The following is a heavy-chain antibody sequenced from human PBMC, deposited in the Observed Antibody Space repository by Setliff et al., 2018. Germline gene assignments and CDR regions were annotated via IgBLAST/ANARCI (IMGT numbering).Heavy chain of an antibody. V-gene: IGHV4-39*07. CDR2: IYYSGST. D-gene: IGHD3-3*01. Sequence: SSETLSLTCTVSGGSVSDSTYYWGWVRQPPGKGLEWIGSIYYSGSTYYNPSLKSRVTISLDTSKNQFSLSLSSVTAADTAVYYCARMSGFQYMDVWGKRTTVTVSS. J-gene: IGHJ6*03. CDR1: GGSVSDSTYY. CDR3: ARMSGFQYMDV.